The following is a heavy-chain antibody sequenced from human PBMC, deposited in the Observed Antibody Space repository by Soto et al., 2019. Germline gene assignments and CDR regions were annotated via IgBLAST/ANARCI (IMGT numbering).Heavy chain of an antibody. V-gene: IGHV5-51*01. CDR3: VIRRGGNPADWFDP. Sequence: GESLKISCKGSGYSFSNYWIVWVRQMPGKGLEWMGIIYPGDSETKYSPSFQGQVTISADKSINTAYLQWISLKASDTAMYYCVIRRGGNPADWFDPWGQGILVTVAS. CDR1: GYSFSNYW. CDR2: IYPGDSET. J-gene: IGHJ5*02. D-gene: IGHD2-15*01.